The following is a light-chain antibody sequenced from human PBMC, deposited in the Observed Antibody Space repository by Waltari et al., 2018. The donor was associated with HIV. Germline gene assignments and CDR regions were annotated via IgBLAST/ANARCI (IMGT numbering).Light chain of an antibody. V-gene: IGLV4-69*01. J-gene: IGLJ3*02. CDR3: QTWGSGIRV. CDR1: SGHSSNA. Sequence: QLALAQSPSASASLGASVKLTCTLSSGHSSNAIACHHQQPEKGPRYLMKVNSDGSHIKGDGIPDRFSGSSSGAERYLTISSLQSEDEADYYCQTWGSGIRVFGGGTKLTVL. CDR2: VNSDGSH.